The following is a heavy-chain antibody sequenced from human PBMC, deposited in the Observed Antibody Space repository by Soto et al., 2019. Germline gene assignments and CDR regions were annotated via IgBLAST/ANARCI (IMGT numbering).Heavy chain of an antibody. CDR1: GFTFSTYA. J-gene: IGHJ4*02. V-gene: IGHV3-23*01. Sequence: VQLLESGGGLVHPGGSLRLSCAASGFTFSTYAMSWVRQAPGKGLEWVSAISNSGGSTYHADSVKGRFTIPRDNSKNTLYLQMNSLRAEDTAVYYCAKDTWSRIQLWFFDYWGQGTLVTVSS. CDR2: ISNSGGST. D-gene: IGHD5-18*01. CDR3: AKDTWSRIQLWFFDY.